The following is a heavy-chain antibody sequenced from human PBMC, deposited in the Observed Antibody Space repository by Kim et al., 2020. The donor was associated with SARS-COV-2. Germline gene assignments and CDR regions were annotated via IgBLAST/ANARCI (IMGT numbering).Heavy chain of an antibody. V-gene: IGHV1-18*01. D-gene: IGHD1-26*01. CDR2: NT. CDR3: AIGVGATPFDP. Sequence: NTTYAQNLKGGVTMTTDTSTSTAYMGLRSLRSDDTAVYYCAIGVGATPFDPWGQGTLVTVSS. J-gene: IGHJ5*02.